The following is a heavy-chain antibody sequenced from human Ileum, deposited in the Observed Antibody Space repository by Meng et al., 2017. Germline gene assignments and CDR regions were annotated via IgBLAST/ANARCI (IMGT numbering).Heavy chain of an antibody. Sequence: QVRLVQSGSEVKKPGGSVKVSCKASGYTFTTYGISWVRQAPGQGLEWMGWMNTDKGNTNYAQKFQGRVTMTRDTSTSTAYMELRSLRSDDTAVYYCAREGAYNGGDYWGQGTLVTVSS. CDR1: GYTFTTYG. CDR2: MNTDKGNT. D-gene: IGHD1-1*01. V-gene: IGHV1-18*01. CDR3: AREGAYNGGDY. J-gene: IGHJ4*02.